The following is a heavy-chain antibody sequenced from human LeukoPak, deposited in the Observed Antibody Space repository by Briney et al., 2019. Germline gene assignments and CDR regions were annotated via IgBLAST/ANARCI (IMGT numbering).Heavy chain of an antibody. Sequence: SETLSLTCTVSGGSISSGSYYWSWIRQPAGKGLEWIGRIYTSGSTNYNPSLKSRVTISVDTSKNQFSLKLSSVTAADTAVYYCARDWAENTVTTWGNWFDPWGQGTLVTVSS. V-gene: IGHV4-61*02. CDR3: ARDWAENTVTTWGNWFDP. CDR1: GGSISSGSYY. D-gene: IGHD4-11*01. CDR2: IYTSGST. J-gene: IGHJ5*02.